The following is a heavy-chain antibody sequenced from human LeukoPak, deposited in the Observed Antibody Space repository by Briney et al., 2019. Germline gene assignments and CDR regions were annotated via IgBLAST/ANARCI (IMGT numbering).Heavy chain of an antibody. J-gene: IGHJ6*03. D-gene: IGHD6-13*01. CDR3: ASGAAGDDFYYYYYMDV. CDR2: IKPDRSNK. Sequence: GASLRLSCTASGFTFSSYGMHWVRQAPGQGLEWMAWIKPDRSNKNYAESFKGRVTMTRDKSISTPYMKLSRLRSEDTAVYYCASGAAGDDFYYYYYMDVWGKGTTVTVSS. V-gene: IGHV1-2*02. CDR1: GFTFSSYG.